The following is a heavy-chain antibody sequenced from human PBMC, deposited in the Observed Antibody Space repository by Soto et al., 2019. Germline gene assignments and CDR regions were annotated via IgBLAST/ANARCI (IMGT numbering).Heavy chain of an antibody. CDR2: ILPIFGAA. V-gene: IGHV1-69*01. Sequence: QVQLVQSGAEVKKPGSSVKVSCKASGGTFSSYAISWVRQAPGQGLEWMGGILPIFGAANYAQKFQDRVTITTDEATSTAYMELRSLRSEDTAVYYGASNYYDSSGYFGYYYYYGMDVWGQGTTVTVSS. CDR3: ASNYYDSSGYFGYYYYYGMDV. J-gene: IGHJ6*02. D-gene: IGHD3-22*01. CDR1: GGTFSSYA.